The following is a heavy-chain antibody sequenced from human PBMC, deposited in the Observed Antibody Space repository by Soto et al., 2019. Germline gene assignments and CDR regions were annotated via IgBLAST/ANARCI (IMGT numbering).Heavy chain of an antibody. CDR2: IYYSGST. Sequence: SETLSLTCTVSGGSISSSSYYWGWIRQPPGKGLEWIGSIYYSGSTYYNPSLKSRVTISVDTSKNQFSLKLSSVTAADTAVYYCATYGPSYYMDVWGKGTTVTVSS. D-gene: IGHD4-17*01. CDR1: GGSISSSSYY. V-gene: IGHV4-39*01. J-gene: IGHJ6*03. CDR3: ATYGPSYYMDV.